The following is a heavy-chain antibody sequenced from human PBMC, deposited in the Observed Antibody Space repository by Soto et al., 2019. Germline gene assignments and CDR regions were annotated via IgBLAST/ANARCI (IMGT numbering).Heavy chain of an antibody. CDR2: IKQDGSEK. CDR3: ARTRLSTVTTSTDY. J-gene: IGHJ4*02. V-gene: IGHV3-7*03. Sequence: EVQLVESGGGLVQPGGSLRLSCAASGFTFSSYWMSCVRQAPGEGLEWVANIKQDGSEKYYVDSVKGRFTSSRDNAKNTLYLKMNSLRAEDTAVYYCARTRLSTVTTSTDYWGQGTLVTVSS. D-gene: IGHD4-17*01. CDR1: GFTFSSYW.